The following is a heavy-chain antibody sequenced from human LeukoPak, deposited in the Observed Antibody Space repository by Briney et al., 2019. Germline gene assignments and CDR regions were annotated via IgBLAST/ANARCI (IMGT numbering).Heavy chain of an antibody. V-gene: IGHV4-59*01. Sequence: PSETLSLTCPLSCGSISDYYLTWIRQPPGKGLEWFGHIYYSGNTIYNPSLKSRVTISVDTSKNQFSLKLTSVTTADTAVYYCAGEDYFDSSGYASWRFDIWGQGTMVTVSS. J-gene: IGHJ3*02. CDR2: IYYSGNT. CDR1: CGSISDYY. CDR3: AGEDYFDSSGYASWRFDI. D-gene: IGHD3-22*01.